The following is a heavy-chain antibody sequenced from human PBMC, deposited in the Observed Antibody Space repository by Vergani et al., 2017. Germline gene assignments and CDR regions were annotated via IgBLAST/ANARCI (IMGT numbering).Heavy chain of an antibody. CDR2: ISGSGGNT. Sequence: EVQLLESGGGLVQPGGSLRLSCAASGFTFSNYAMSWVRQAPGKGLEWVSAISGSGGNTYYADSVKGRFTISRDNSKNTLYLQMSSLRAEDTAVYYCAKDALDSTMMVVVHFDYWGQGTLVTVSS. V-gene: IGHV3-23*01. J-gene: IGHJ4*02. CDR3: AKDALDSTMMVVVHFDY. CDR1: GFTFSNYA. D-gene: IGHD3-22*01.